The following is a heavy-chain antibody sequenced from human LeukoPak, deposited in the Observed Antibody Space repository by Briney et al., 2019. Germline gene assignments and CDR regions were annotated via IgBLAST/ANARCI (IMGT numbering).Heavy chain of an antibody. D-gene: IGHD1-7*01. CDR1: GFTVSSNY. Sequence: GGSLRLSCAASGFTVSSNYMSWVRQAPGKGLEWVSVIYSGGSTYYADSVKGRFTISRDNSKNTLYLQMNSLRAEDTAVYYCAKYLTGPTSEKYYSVMNVGGKGTRSTVS. CDR2: IYSGGST. CDR3: AKYLTGPTSEKYYSVMNV. V-gene: IGHV3-66*02. J-gene: IGHJ6*03.